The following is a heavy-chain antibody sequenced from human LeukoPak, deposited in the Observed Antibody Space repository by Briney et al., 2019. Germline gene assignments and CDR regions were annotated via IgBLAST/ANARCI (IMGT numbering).Heavy chain of an antibody. CDR2: ISYDGSNK. J-gene: IGHJ6*02. CDR1: GFTFSSYA. Sequence: PGRSLRLSCAASGFTFSSYAMHWVRQAPGKGLEWVAVISYDGSNKYYADSVKGRFTISRDNSKNTLYLQMNSLRAEDTAVYYCARDGTYVSSGYSSYGMDVWGQGTTVTVSS. D-gene: IGHD3-22*01. V-gene: IGHV3-30-3*01. CDR3: ARDGTYVSSGYSSYGMDV.